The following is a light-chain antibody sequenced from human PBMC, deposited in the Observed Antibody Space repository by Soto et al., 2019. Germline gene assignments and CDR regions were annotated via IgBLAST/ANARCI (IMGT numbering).Light chain of an antibody. CDR2: LDRSGRY. V-gene: IGLV4-60*02. J-gene: IGLJ3*02. CDR3: ETWYSNTHKV. CDR1: SGHNTYI. Sequence: QPVLTQSSSAPASLGSSVKLTCILSSGHNTYIIAWHQQQPGKAPRFLMTLDRSGRYNRGSGVPDRFSGSSSGADRYLTISNLQFEDEGDYYCETWYSNTHKVFGGGTKLTVL.